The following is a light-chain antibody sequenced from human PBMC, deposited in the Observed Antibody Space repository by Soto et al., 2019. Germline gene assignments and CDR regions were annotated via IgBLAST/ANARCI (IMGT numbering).Light chain of an antibody. V-gene: IGKV1-5*03. CDR3: QQYNDTWT. Sequence: DIQMTQSPSTLSASVGDRVTITCRASQSISSWLAWYPQKPGTAPKLLIYKASTLQSGVPSRFSGSGSGTEFTLTISSLQPDDSATYYCQQYNDTWTFGQGTKLE. J-gene: IGKJ1*01. CDR2: KAS. CDR1: QSISSW.